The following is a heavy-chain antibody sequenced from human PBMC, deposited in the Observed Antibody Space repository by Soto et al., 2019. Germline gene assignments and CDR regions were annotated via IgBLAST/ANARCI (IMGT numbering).Heavy chain of an antibody. V-gene: IGHV4-4*07. CDR2: IYTSGST. Sequence: PSETLSLTCTVSGGSISSYYWSWIRQPAGKGLEWIGRIYTSGSTNYNPSLKSRVTMSVDTSKNQFSLKLSSVTAADTAVYYCERIDYDFIGKSGFDPWGQGTLVTVYS. J-gene: IGHJ5*02. D-gene: IGHD3-3*01. CDR1: GGSISSYY. CDR3: ERIDYDFIGKSGFDP.